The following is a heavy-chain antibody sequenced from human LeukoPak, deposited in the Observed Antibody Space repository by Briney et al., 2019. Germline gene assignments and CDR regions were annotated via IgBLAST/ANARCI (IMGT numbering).Heavy chain of an antibody. Sequence: PGGSLRLSCAASGFTFSSYSMNWVRQAPGKGLECVSYISTSSSTIYYADSVKGRFTVSRNNAKNSLYLQMNNLRAEDTAVYYCAREGRSSSSWYYFDYWGQGALVTVSS. CDR2: ISTSSSTI. V-gene: IGHV3-48*04. CDR1: GFTFSSYS. J-gene: IGHJ4*02. CDR3: AREGRSSSSWYYFDY. D-gene: IGHD6-13*01.